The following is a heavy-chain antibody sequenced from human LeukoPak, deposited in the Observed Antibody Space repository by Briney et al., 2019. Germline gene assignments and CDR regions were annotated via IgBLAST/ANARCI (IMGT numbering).Heavy chain of an antibody. CDR1: GFTFSSYA. CDR2: ISDSGDYT. V-gene: IGHV3-23*01. D-gene: IGHD2-8*01. J-gene: IGHJ4*02. CDR3: AKDTSIGKYCTNGVCSPFDY. Sequence: VGSLTLSCAGSGFTFSSYAMSWVRQAPGQGLEWVSVISDSGDYTSYADSVRGRFTISRDNSRNTLYLQMISLRPEDTAVYYCAKDTSIGKYCTNGVCSPFDYWGQGTLVTVSS.